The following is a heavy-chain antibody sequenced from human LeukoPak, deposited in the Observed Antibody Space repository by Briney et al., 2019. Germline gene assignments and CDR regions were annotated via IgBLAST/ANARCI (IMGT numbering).Heavy chain of an antibody. V-gene: IGHV3-21*01. CDR3: ARAGGSTVSHSDY. Sequence: GGSLRLSCAASGFTFSSYSMNWIRQAPGKGLEWVSSISSSTSYIYYADSVKGRFTISKDNAKNSLYLQMYSLRAEDTAVYYCARAGGSTVSHSDYWGQGTLVTVSS. CDR1: GFTFSSYS. CDR2: ISSSTSYI. D-gene: IGHD4-17*01. J-gene: IGHJ4*02.